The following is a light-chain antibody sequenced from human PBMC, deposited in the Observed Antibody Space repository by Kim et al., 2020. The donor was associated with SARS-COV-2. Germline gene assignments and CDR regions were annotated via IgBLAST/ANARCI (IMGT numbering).Light chain of an antibody. CDR3: ATWDVSLNDWV. CDR1: SANVGIQV. J-gene: IGLJ3*02. CDR2: NDN. V-gene: IGLV1-44*01. Sequence: GQRDTVSCSGRSANVGIQVVTWYQQLPGTAPKVFSYNDNPRPSGVPSRFSGSRSGTSASLAISGLQSEDEADYCCATWDVSLNDWVFGGGTQLTV.